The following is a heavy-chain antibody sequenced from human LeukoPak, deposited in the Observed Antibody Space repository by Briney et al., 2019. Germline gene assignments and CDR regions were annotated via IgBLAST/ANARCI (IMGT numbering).Heavy chain of an antibody. CDR1: GGSISSYY. J-gene: IGHJ6*02. Sequence: SETLSLTCTVSGGSISSYYWSWIRQPPGKGLEWIGYIYYSGSTNHNPSLKSRVTISVDTSKNQFSLKLSSVTAADTAVYYCARHQWYRRMTYYYYGMDVWGQGTTVTVSS. CDR2: IYYSGST. D-gene: IGHD2-15*01. V-gene: IGHV4-59*08. CDR3: ARHQWYRRMTYYYYGMDV.